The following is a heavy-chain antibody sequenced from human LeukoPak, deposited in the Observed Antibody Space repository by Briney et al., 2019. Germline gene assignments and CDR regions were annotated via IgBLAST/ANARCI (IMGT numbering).Heavy chain of an antibody. J-gene: IGHJ1*01. V-gene: IGHV3-7*01. CDR2: INRDGSEK. Sequence: GGSLRLSCAGSGFIFSNFWMGWARQGPGKGLQWVASINRDGSEKYYVDSVKGRFTISRDNAKNSLYLQMNSLRAEDTAVYYCATYSSLNRREFQFWGQGTLLTVSS. CDR3: ATYSSLNRREFQF. CDR1: GFIFSNFW. D-gene: IGHD3-22*01.